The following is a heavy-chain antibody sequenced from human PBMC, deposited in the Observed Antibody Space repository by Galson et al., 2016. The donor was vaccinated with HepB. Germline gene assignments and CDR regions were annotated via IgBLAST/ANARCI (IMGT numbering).Heavy chain of an antibody. CDR3: ARVRVSERSCIDDRCFYYYYGVHV. V-gene: IGHV1-69*13. J-gene: IGHJ6*02. CDR2: IVPMFDTV. Sequence: SVKVSCKASGGTFSSYAFSWVRQAPGQGLEWMGGIVPMFDTVNYAQKFQGRVTITADGSTSTAYMDLSSLRSEDTAVYYCARVRVSERSCIDDRCFYYYYGVHVWGPGTTVTVSS. D-gene: IGHD3-9*01. CDR1: GGTFSSYA.